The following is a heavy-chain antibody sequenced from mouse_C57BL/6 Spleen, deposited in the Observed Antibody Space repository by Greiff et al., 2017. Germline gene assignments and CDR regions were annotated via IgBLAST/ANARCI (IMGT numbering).Heavy chain of an antibody. J-gene: IGHJ2*01. CDR2: IDPSDSYT. CDR3: ARVETAQGFDY. V-gene: IGHV1-69*01. D-gene: IGHD3-2*02. Sequence: VQLQQSGAELVMPGASVKLSCKASGYTFTSYWMHWVKQRPGQGLEWIGEIDPSDSYTNYNQKFKGKSTLTVDKSSSTAYMQLSSLTSEESAVYDCARVETAQGFDYWGQGTTLTVSS. CDR1: GYTFTSYW.